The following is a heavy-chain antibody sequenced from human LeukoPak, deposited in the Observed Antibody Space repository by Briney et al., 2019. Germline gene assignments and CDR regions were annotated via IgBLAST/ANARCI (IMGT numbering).Heavy chain of an antibody. CDR1: GYTFSDYY. CDR3: ARSPRRFGEFVNWIDR. V-gene: IGHV1-2*02. J-gene: IGHJ5*02. Sequence: ASVKVSCKTFGYTFSDYYMHWVRQAPGQGLEWMGWINPNSGGTFYAQKFQGRVTMTRDTSITTAYMELSRLRSDDTAVYYCARSPRRFGEFVNWIDRWGQGTLVTVSS. D-gene: IGHD3-10*01. CDR2: INPNSGGT.